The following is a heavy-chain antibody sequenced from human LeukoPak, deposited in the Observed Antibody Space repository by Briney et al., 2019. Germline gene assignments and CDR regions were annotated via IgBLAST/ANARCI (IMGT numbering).Heavy chain of an antibody. CDR1: GFTFSSYA. CDR3: AKAAVPGTKYYFDS. V-gene: IGHV3-23*01. D-gene: IGHD2-8*01. J-gene: IGHJ4*02. Sequence: PGGSLRLSCAASGFTFSSYAMGWVRQAPGKGLEWVSSISGSGSSTYYADSVKGRFTISRGSSKDTLYLQMSTLRAEDTALYYCAKAAVPGTKYYFDSWGQGTLVTVSS. CDR2: ISGSGSST.